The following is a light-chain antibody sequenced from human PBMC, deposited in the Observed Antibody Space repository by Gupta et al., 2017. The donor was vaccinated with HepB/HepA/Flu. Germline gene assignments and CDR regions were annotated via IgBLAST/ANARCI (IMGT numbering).Light chain of an antibody. CDR1: SSDVGGYNY. CDR2: DVS. J-gene: IGLJ1*01. CDR3: CSYAGSHYV. Sequence: QPALTQPRSVSGSPGQSVTISCTGTSSDVGGYNYVSWYQQHPGKAPKLMIYDVSKRPSGVPDRFSGSKSGNTASLTISGLQAEDEADYYCCSYAGSHYVFGTGTKVTVL. V-gene: IGLV2-11*01.